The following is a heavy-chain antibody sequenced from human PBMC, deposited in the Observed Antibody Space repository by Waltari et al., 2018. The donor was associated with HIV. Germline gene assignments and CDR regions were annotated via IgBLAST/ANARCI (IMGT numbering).Heavy chain of an antibody. CDR2: ISPTGSQI. J-gene: IGHJ6*02. Sequence: EVQLVESGGGLVKPGESLRLSCVGSGFRFNTYCLNWVRQAPGRGLEWVASISPTGSQIHYPDSMRGRFTISRDNAGNSVFLQMNSLRPEDTAVYFCARDRRSAMTSRGFDVWGQGTTVTVSS. CDR1: GFRFNTYC. V-gene: IGHV3-21*02. CDR3: ARDRRSAMTSRGFDV. D-gene: IGHD3-10*01.